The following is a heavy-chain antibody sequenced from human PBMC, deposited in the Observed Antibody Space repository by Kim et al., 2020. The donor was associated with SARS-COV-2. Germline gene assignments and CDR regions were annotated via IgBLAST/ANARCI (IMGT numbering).Heavy chain of an antibody. CDR2: ISSSSSYI. D-gene: IGHD6-13*01. J-gene: IGHJ3*02. CDR1: GFTFSSYS. Sequence: GGSLRLSCAASGFTFSSYSMNWVRQAPGKGLEWVSSISSSSSYIYYADSVKGRFTISRDNAKNSLYLQMNSLRAEDTAVYYCARGGYSSSWETGEHDAFDIWGQGTMVTVSS. CDR3: ARGGYSSSWETGEHDAFDI. V-gene: IGHV3-21*01.